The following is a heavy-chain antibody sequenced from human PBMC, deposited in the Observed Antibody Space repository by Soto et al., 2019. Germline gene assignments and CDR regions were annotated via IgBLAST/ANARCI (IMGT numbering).Heavy chain of an antibody. CDR2: IIPIFGSS. J-gene: IGHJ6*02. CDR3: ARDSFGRGLVGGLDV. V-gene: IGHV1-69*06. Sequence: QVQLVQSGAEVRKPGSSVKVSCKASGGSFGNYAVSWLRQAPGQGFEWMGTIIPIFGSSNYAQNFQGRLTIAALKSSATAYMGLGSMRSEDTAVYYWARDSFGRGLVGGLDVWGQGTTVTVSS. D-gene: IGHD3-16*01. CDR1: GGSFGNYA.